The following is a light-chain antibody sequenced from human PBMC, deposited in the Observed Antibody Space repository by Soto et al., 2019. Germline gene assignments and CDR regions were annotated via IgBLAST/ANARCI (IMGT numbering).Light chain of an antibody. J-gene: IGKJ2*01. V-gene: IGKV3-20*01. CDR3: QQYGSSPYT. Sequence: EIVLTQSPGTLSLSPGERATLSCRASQSVSSSYLAWYQQKPGQAPRLLIYDTSSRATGIPDRFSGSGSGTDFTLAISRLEPEDFAVYFCQQYGSSPYTFGQGTNVEIK. CDR1: QSVSSSY. CDR2: DTS.